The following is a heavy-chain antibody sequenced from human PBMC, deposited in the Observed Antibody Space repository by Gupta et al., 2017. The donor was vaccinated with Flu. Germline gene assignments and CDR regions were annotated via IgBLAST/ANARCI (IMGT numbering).Heavy chain of an antibody. CDR3: ASFPHATTYFFPPQRY. V-gene: IGHV3-23*01. J-gene: IGHJ4*02. Sequence: ADSVKGRFTISRDNSKDTLYVQMTSLRAEDTGLYYCASFPHATTYFFPPQRYWGQGTLVTVSS. D-gene: IGHD1-26*01.